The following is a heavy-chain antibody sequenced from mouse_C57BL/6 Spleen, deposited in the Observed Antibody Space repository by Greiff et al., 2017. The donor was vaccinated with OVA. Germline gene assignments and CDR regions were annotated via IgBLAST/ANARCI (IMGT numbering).Heavy chain of an antibody. J-gene: IGHJ2*01. CDR3: ARRYYGSSYGFDY. D-gene: IGHD1-1*01. CDR1: GYTFTDYN. V-gene: IGHV1-18*01. CDR2: IDPNNGGT. Sequence: EVQGVESGPELVKPGASVKIPCKASGYTFTDYNMDWVKQSHGKSLEWIGDIDPNNGGTIYNQKFKGKATLTVDKSSSTAYMELRSLTSEDTAVYYGARRYYGSSYGFDYWGQGTTLTVSS.